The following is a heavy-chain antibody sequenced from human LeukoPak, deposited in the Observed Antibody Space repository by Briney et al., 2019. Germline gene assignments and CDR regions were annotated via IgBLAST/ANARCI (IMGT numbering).Heavy chain of an antibody. V-gene: IGHV3-23*01. CDR3: AKGISIYSYFDN. CDR1: GFTFSSFA. Sequence: GGSLRLSCAASGFTFSSFAMSWVRQAPGKVLEWISVISASGGSTYYADSVKGRFTISRDNSKNTLHLQMNSLRAEDTAVYYCAKGISIYSYFDNWGQGTLVTVSS. D-gene: IGHD3-16*02. CDR2: ISASGGST. J-gene: IGHJ4*02.